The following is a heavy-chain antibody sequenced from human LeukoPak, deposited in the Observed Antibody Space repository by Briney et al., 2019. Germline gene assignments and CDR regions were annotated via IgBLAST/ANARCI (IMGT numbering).Heavy chain of an antibody. CDR1: LFTFRNYV. D-gene: IGHD6-19*01. Sequence: PGGSLRLSCVSCLFTFRNYVMHWVRQAPGKGLEWVAVISYDGTNKYYADSVKGRFTISRDNSKNTLYLRTNSPIADDTAVYYCARDRGWLVPDYWGQGTLVTVSS. CDR2: ISYDGTNK. V-gene: IGHV3-30-3*01. CDR3: ARDRGWLVPDY. J-gene: IGHJ4*02.